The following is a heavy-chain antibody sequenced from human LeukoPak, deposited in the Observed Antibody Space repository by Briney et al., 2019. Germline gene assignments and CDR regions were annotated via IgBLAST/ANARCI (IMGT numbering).Heavy chain of an antibody. CDR1: GYTFTGYY. CDR3: ARGLCPNYYGSGSYYNPPCYYYYGMDV. CDR2: INPNSGGT. J-gene: IGHJ6*02. D-gene: IGHD3-10*01. Sequence: GASVKVSCKASGYTFTGYYMHWVRQAPGQGLEWMGWINPNSGGTNYAQKFQGWVTMTRDTSISTAYMELSRLRSDDTAVYYCARGLCPNYYGSGSYYNPPCYYYYGMDVWGQGTTVTVSS. V-gene: IGHV1-2*04.